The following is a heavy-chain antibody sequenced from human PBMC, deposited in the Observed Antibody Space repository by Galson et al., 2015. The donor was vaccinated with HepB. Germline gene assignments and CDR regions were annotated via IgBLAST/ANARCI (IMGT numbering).Heavy chain of an antibody. D-gene: IGHD6-13*01. CDR1: GFTFSTFG. V-gene: IGHV3-48*02. CDR3: ARDGYRYFDL. CDR2: ITSDGRST. Sequence: PLRLSCAASGFTFSTFGMIWVRQAPGTGLEWISFITSDGRSTYYADSVKGRFTTSRDNAKNSLYLLMNSLRDEDRAIYFCARDGYRYFDLWGHGTLVTVSS. J-gene: IGHJ2*01.